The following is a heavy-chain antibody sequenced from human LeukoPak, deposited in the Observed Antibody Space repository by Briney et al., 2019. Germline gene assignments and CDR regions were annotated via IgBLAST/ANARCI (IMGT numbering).Heavy chain of an antibody. Sequence: ASVKVSCKASGYTFTGYYIHWVRQAPGQGLEWMGIINPSGGSTSYAQKFQGRVTMTRDMSTSTVYMELSSLRSEDTAVYYCARVGDYYDSSGYYYGLNYYMDVWGKGTTVTVSS. CDR3: ARVGDYYDSSGYYYGLNYYMDV. CDR2: INPSGGST. J-gene: IGHJ6*03. CDR1: GYTFTGYY. V-gene: IGHV1-46*01. D-gene: IGHD3-22*01.